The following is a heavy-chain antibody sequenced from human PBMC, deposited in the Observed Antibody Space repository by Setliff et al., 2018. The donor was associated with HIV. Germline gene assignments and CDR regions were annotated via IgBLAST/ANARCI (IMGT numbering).Heavy chain of an antibody. CDR1: GGSIHGFY. V-gene: IGHV4-4*08. D-gene: IGHD1-26*01. CDR2: IYTSGST. J-gene: IGHJ4*02. CDR3: ARGPGATPSPLPYFDY. Sequence: SETLSLTCTVSGGSIHGFYWTWVRQPPGKELEWIGYIYTSGSTNYNPSLKSRVTISVDTSKNQFSLKLSSVTAADTAVYYCARGPGATPSPLPYFDYWGQGTLVTVSS.